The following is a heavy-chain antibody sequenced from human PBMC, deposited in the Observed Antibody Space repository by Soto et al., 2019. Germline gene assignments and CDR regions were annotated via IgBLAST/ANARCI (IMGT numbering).Heavy chain of an antibody. CDR1: GYTFTGYY. CDR3: ARNWGVIITGTQHGNDAFDI. D-gene: IGHD3-10*01. Sequence: ASVTVSCKASGYTFTGYYMHWVRQAPGQGLEWMGWINPNSGGTNYAQKFQGWVTMTRDTSISTAYMELSRLRSDDTAVYYCARNWGVIITGTQHGNDAFDIWGQGTMVTVSS. J-gene: IGHJ3*02. V-gene: IGHV1-2*04. CDR2: INPNSGGT.